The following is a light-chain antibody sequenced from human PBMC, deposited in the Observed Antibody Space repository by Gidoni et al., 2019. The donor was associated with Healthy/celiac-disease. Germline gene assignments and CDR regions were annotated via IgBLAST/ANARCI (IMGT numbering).Light chain of an antibody. CDR3: QSYDSSLSGVV. J-gene: IGLJ2*01. V-gene: IGLV1-40*01. Sequence: QSVLTQPPSVSGAPGQRVTISFTGSSSNIGAGYDLHWYQQLPGTAPKRLIYGNSNRPSGVPDRFSGSKSGTSASLAITGLQAEDEADYYCQSYDSSLSGVVFGGGTKLTVL. CDR1: SSNIGAGYD. CDR2: GNS.